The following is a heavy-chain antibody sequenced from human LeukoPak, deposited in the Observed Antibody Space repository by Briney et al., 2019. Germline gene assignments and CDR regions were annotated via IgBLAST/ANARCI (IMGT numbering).Heavy chain of an antibody. V-gene: IGHV3-49*04. CDR1: GFTFGDYA. CDR3: TRGSSYYDFWSGYQRRFDY. D-gene: IGHD3-3*01. CDR2: IRSKVYGGTT. Sequence: RPGGSLRLSCTASGFTFGDYAMSWVRQAPGKGLEWVGFIRSKVYGGTTEYAAAVKGRFTISRDNPKSIAYLQMNSLKTEDTAVYYCTRGSSYYDFWSGYQRRFDYWGQGTLVTVSS. J-gene: IGHJ4*02.